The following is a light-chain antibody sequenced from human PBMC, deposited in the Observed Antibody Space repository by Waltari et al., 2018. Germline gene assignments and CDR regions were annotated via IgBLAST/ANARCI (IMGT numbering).Light chain of an antibody. CDR3: QSFDSSLDGYV. CDR1: SSNIGSYST. CDR2: ANN. V-gene: IGLV1-40*01. J-gene: IGLJ1*01. Sequence: QSVLTQPPSVSGAPGQRVTISCTGSSSNIGSYSTVHWYQHLPGTAPKVLIYANNNRPAGVPDRFSGSKSGASASLAITGLQAEDEADYYCQSFDSSLDGYVFGTGTKVTVL.